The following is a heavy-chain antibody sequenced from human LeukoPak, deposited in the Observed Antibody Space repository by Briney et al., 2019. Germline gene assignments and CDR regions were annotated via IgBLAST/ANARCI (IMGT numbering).Heavy chain of an antibody. D-gene: IGHD3-22*01. V-gene: IGHV1-69*04. CDR3: ARVPGFDSSYYFVNSASIDV. Sequence: GASVKVSCKASGGTFSSYAISWVRQAPGQGLEWMGRIIPILGIANYAQKFQGRVTITADKSTSTAYMELSSLRSEDTAVYYCARVPGFDSSYYFVNSASIDVWGQGTTVTVSS. CDR2: IIPILGIA. CDR1: GGTFSSYA. J-gene: IGHJ6*02.